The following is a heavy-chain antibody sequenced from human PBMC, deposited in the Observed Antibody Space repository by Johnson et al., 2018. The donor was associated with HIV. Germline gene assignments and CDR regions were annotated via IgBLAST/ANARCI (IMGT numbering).Heavy chain of an antibody. Sequence: VQLVESGGGLVKPGGSLRLSCGASAFTFSSNDMKWVRQAPGKGLEWVGRLKSRTDGETADYAAPVKGRFTISRDDSKNTLYLQMNSLKTEDTALYYCTTDVPGGPYYNAFDIWGQGTMVTVSS. V-gene: IGHV3-15*01. J-gene: IGHJ3*02. CDR2: LKSRTDGETA. CDR3: TTDVPGGPYYNAFDI. CDR1: AFTFSSND. D-gene: IGHD1-26*01.